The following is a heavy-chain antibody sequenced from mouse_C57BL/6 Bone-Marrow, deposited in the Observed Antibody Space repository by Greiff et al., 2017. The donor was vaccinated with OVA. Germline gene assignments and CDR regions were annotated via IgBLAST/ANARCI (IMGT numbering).Heavy chain of an antibody. D-gene: IGHD1-1*01. V-gene: IGHV5-16*01. J-gene: IGHJ1*03. CDR2: INYDGSST. CDR1: GFTFSDYY. CDR3: ARDLNYYGSSYVNWYFDV. Sequence: EVMLVESEGGLVQPGSSMKLSCTASGFTFSDYYMAWVRQVPEKGLEWVANINYDGSSTYYLDSLKSRFIISRDNATNILYLQMSSLKSEDTATYYCARDLNYYGSSYVNWYFDVWGTGTTVTVSS.